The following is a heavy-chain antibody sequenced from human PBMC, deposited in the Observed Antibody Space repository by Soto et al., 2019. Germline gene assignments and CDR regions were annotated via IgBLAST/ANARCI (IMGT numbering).Heavy chain of an antibody. CDR1: GGSISSSSYY. CDR3: ARHDDILTGYYTREGGWFDP. J-gene: IGHJ5*02. V-gene: IGHV4-39*01. Sequence: QLQLQESGPGLVKPSETLSLTCTVSGGSISSSSYYWGWIRQPPGKGLEWIGSIYYSGSTYYNPSLKSRVTISVDTSKNPFSLKLSSVTAADTAVYYCARHDDILTGYYTREGGWFDPWGQGTLVTVSS. D-gene: IGHD3-9*01. CDR2: IYYSGST.